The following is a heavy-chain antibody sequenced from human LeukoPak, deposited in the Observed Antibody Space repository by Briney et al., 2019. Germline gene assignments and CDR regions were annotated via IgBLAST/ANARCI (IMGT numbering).Heavy chain of an antibody. Sequence: GGSLRLSCTASKFTFSNYAMSWVRQAPGKGLEWVSVISGSGGSTYYADSVKGRFTISRDNAKNTLYLQMSSLRAEDTAVYYCARGGGTAPYDFYGLDVRGQGTTVTVSS. V-gene: IGHV3-23*01. CDR3: ARGGGTAPYDFYGLDV. CDR1: KFTFSNYA. D-gene: IGHD1-1*01. J-gene: IGHJ6*02. CDR2: ISGSGGST.